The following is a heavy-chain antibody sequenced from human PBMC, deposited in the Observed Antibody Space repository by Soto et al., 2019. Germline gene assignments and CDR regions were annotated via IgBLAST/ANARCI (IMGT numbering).Heavy chain of an antibody. CDR3: ARDQRGYSYGWGWYYYYGMDV. CDR2: IIPIFGTA. V-gene: IGHV1-69*13. J-gene: IGHJ6*02. Sequence: SVKVSCKASGGTFSSYAISWVLQAPGQGLEWMGGIIPIFGTANYAQKFQGRVTITADESTSTAYMELSSLRSEDTAVYYCARDQRGYSYGWGWYYYYGMDVWGQGTTVTVSS. CDR1: GGTFSSYA. D-gene: IGHD5-18*01.